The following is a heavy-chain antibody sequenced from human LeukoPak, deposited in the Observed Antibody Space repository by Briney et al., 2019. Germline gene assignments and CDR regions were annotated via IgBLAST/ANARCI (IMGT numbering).Heavy chain of an antibody. J-gene: IGHJ6*04. CDR3: ARGVGNLFGRIAARKDV. CDR2: IYTSGST. D-gene: IGHD6-6*01. Sequence: SETLSLTCTVSGGSISSGSYYWSWIRQPAGKGLEWIGRIYTSGSTNYNPSLKSRVTISVDTSKNQFTLKLSSVTAADTAVYYCARGVGNLFGRIAARKDVWGKGTTVTVSS. V-gene: IGHV4-61*02. CDR1: GGSISSGSYY.